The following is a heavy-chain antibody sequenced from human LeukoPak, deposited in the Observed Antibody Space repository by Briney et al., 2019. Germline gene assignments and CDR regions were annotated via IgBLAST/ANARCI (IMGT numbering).Heavy chain of an antibody. V-gene: IGHV6-1*01. CDR1: GDSVSSNTAA. D-gene: IGHD2-15*01. J-gene: IGHJ4*01. CDR3: AGAGFCSGSDCYSRFDY. Sequence: SQTLSLTCAISGDSVSSNTAAWNWIRQSPSRGLEWLGRTFYRSKWYNSYAVSVKSRITINPDTSKNHFSLQLNSVTPEDTAVYYCAGAGFCSGSDCYSRFDYWGQGTLVTVSS. CDR2: TFYRSKWYN.